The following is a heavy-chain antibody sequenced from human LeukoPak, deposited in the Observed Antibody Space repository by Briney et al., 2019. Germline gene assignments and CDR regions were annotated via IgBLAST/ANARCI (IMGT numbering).Heavy chain of an antibody. Sequence: GASVKVSCKASGYTFTSYGISWVRQAPGQGLEWMEWINPNSGGTNYAQKFQGRVTMTRDTSISTAYMELSRLRSDDTAVYYCARALRYFDWLGIDPWGQGTLVTVSS. CDR3: ARALRYFDWLGIDP. J-gene: IGHJ5*02. CDR1: GYTFTSYG. CDR2: INPNSGGT. D-gene: IGHD3-9*01. V-gene: IGHV1-2*02.